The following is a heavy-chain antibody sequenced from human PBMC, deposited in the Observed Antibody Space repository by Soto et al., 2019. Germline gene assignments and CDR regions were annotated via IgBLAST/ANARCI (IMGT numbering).Heavy chain of an antibody. CDR2: IYDSGSS. J-gene: IGHJ4*02. V-gene: IGHV4-30-4*01. CDR1: GVSISSGDYF. D-gene: IGHD5-12*01. CDR3: AREKGYISGPKNFDY. Sequence: SETLSLTCTVSGVSISSGDYFWIWIRQSPGKGLEWIGYIYDSGSSYYNPSLKSRVTMSVDTSKNQFSLKLSSVTAADTAVYYCAREKGYISGPKNFDYWGQGTLVTVSS.